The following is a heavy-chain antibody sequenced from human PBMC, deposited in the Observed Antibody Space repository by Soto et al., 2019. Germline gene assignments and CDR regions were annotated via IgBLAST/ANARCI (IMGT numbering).Heavy chain of an antibody. D-gene: IGHD3-22*01. V-gene: IGHV4-31*03. CDR3: ARGNGYYYDY. CDR1: GGSISSGGYY. Sequence: SETLSLTSTVSGGSISSGGYYWGWIRQHPGKGLEYIGYIYYSGSTYYNPSLKSRVTISVDTSKNQFSLKLSSVTAADTAVYNCARGNGYYYDYWGQGTLVTVSS. J-gene: IGHJ4*02. CDR2: IYYSGST.